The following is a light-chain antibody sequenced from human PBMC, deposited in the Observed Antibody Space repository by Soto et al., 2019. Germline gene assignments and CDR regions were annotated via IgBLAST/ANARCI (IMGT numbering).Light chain of an antibody. Sequence: QSALTQPPSASGTPGQRVTISCSGSSSNIGSNPVNWYQHLPGTAPKLLIFSNNQRPSGVPDRFSGSKSGTSASLAMSGHQSEDEADYYCAAWDVSLNGFYVFGTGTKVTV. J-gene: IGLJ1*01. V-gene: IGLV1-44*01. CDR3: AAWDVSLNGFYV. CDR1: SSNIGSNP. CDR2: SNN.